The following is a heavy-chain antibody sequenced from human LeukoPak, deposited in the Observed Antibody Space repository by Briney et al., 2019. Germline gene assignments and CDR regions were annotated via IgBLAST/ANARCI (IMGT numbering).Heavy chain of an antibody. V-gene: IGHV3-7*01. CDR2: INQDGSER. CDR1: GFTFSSHL. D-gene: IGHD6-13*01. J-gene: IGHJ4*02. Sequence: TGGSLKLSCAASGFTFSSHLMSWVRQAPGKGLEWVANINQDGSERFYVDFVKGRFTISRDNADHSMYLQMNSLRAEDTAVYYCGRVIAGAIDYWGQGTLVTVSS. CDR3: GRVIAGAIDY.